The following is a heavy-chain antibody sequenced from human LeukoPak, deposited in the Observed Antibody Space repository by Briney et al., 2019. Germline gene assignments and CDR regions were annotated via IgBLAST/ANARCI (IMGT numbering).Heavy chain of an antibody. CDR2: VSYTGST. CDR3: ARRPPTTGYSYGPP. D-gene: IGHD5-18*01. Sequence: SETLSLTCTVSGDSISSTNYYWGWIRQPPGKGLEWIGSVSYTGSTYYNPSLKSRVTISVDMSKNQFPLKLTSVTAADTAVYYCARRPPTTGYSYGPPWGQGTLVTVSS. J-gene: IGHJ5*02. CDR1: GDSISSTNYY. V-gene: IGHV4-39*01.